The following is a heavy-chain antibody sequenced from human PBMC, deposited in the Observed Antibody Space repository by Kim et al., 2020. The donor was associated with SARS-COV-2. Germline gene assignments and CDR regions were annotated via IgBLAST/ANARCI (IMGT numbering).Heavy chain of an antibody. CDR2: ISPSSGVS. D-gene: IGHD3-3*01. CDR3: PRDLDGSSWALAPRTFDF. J-gene: IGHJ3*01. V-gene: IGHV1-46*01. CDR1: GYTFSSHF. Sequence: ASVKVSCKSSGYTFSSHFIHWVRQAPGQGLEWMGIISPSSGVSSNAQDIAGRVTMTSDTSTRTVFMELSRLRLDDPAVYYCPRDLDGSSWALAPRTFDFW.